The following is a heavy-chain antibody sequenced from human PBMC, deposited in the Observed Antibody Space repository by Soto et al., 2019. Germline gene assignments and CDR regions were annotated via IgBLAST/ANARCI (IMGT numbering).Heavy chain of an antibody. J-gene: IGHJ4*02. V-gene: IGHV3-33*01. CDR2: IWYDGSNK. CDR1: GFTFSSYG. Sequence: GGSLRLSCAASGFTFSSYGMHWVRQAPGKGLEWVAVIWYDGSNKYYADSVKGRFTISKDNSKNTLYLQMNSLRAEDTAVYYCARVYITMVRGANLPDYWGQGTLVTVSS. CDR3: ARVYITMVRGANLPDY. D-gene: IGHD3-10*01.